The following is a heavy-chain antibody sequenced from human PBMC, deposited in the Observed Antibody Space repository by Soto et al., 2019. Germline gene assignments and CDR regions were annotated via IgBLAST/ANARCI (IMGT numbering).Heavy chain of an antibody. J-gene: IGHJ5*02. CDR1: GFSFSTYA. D-gene: IGHD2-15*01. CDR3: AKDNSLHWFDP. CDR2: FNGNGGGT. Sequence: EVQLLESGGGLVQPGGSLRLACATSGFSFSTYAMTWVRQAPGKGLEWVSTFNGNGGGTYYADSVKGRFTISRANSKNPLYLQMGRLRAEDTATYYCAKDNSLHWFDPWGQGTLVTVPS. V-gene: IGHV3-23*01.